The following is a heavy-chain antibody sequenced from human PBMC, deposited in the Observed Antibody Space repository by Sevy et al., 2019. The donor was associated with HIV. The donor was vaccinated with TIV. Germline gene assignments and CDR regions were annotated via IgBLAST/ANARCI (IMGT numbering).Heavy chain of an antibody. D-gene: IGHD6-13*01. CDR1: GSSINSGGYY. J-gene: IGHJ4*02. CDR3: AGETEPGTIH. V-gene: IGHV4-31*03. Sequence: SETLSLTCTVSGSSINSGGYYWNWIRHHPGKGLEWIGYIHYSGSTYYNTSLKSRITISLDTSKNQFCLKVTSVTAADTAVYYCAGETEPGTIHWGQGALVTVSS. CDR2: IHYSGST.